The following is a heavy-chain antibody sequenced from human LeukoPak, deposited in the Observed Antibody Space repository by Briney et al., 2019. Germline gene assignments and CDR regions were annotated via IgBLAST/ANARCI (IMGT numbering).Heavy chain of an antibody. CDR1: GFTFGDYA. D-gene: IGHD3-22*01. CDR2: IRSKAYGGTT. V-gene: IGHV3-49*04. J-gene: IGHJ3*02. CDR3: GWSDDDSSGYYFVSAFDI. Sequence: GGSLRLSCTASGFTFGDYAMSWVRQAPGKGLEWVGFIRSKAYGGTTEYAASVKGRFTISRDDSKSIAYLQMNSLKTEDTAVYYCGWSDDDSSGYYFVSAFDIWGQGTMVTVSS.